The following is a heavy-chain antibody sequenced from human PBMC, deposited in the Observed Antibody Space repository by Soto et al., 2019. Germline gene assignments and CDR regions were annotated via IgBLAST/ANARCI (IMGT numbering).Heavy chain of an antibody. J-gene: IGHJ3*02. V-gene: IGHV1-18*01. CDR2: ISSYNGNT. D-gene: IGHD3-22*01. CDR3: ARDLTSDYYDSSGYGDAFDI. Sequence: ASVKVSCKASGYTLTRDGISWVRQAPGQGLEWMGWISSYNGNTNYAHKLQRRLTMTTHTSTTTAYMEQRSLRSHDTAVHYCARDLTSDYYDSSGYGDAFDIWGQGTMVTV. CDR1: GYTLTRDG.